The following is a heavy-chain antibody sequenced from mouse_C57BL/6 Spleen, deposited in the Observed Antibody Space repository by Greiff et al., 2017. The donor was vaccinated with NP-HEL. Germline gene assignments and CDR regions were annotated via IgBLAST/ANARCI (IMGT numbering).Heavy chain of an antibody. J-gene: IGHJ1*03. Sequence: VQLQQSGPELVKPGASVKISCKASGYSFTSYYIHWVKQRPGQGLEWIGWIYPGSGNTKYNEKFKGKATLTADTSSSTAYMQLSSLTSEDSAVYYCARLGDYYGSGRYFDVWGTGTTVTVSS. D-gene: IGHD1-1*01. V-gene: IGHV1-66*01. CDR2: IYPGSGNT. CDR1: GYSFTSYY. CDR3: ARLGDYYGSGRYFDV.